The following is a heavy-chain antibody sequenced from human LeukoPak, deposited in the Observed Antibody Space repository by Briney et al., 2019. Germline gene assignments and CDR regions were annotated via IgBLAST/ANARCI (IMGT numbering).Heavy chain of an antibody. J-gene: IGHJ5*02. D-gene: IGHD6-19*01. CDR2: IYYSGST. Sequence: SETLSLTCTVSGGSISSYYWSWIRQPPGKGLGWIGYIYYSGSTNYNPSLKSRVTISVDTSKNQFSLKLSSVTAADTAVYYCARVRQRIAVAALDPWGQGTLVTVSS. V-gene: IGHV4-59*01. CDR1: GGSISSYY. CDR3: ARVRQRIAVAALDP.